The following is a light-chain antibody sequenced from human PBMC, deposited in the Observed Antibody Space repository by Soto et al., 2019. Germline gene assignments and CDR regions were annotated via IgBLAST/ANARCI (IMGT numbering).Light chain of an antibody. Sequence: QPALTQPASVSGSPGQSITISCTRTSSDVGSYNFVSWYQQHPGEVPKVMIYEVSKRPSGVSDRFSGSKSGNTASLTISGLQAEDEADYYCCADAGRSTYVFGTGTKVTVL. CDR2: EVS. J-gene: IGLJ1*01. CDR1: SSDVGSYNF. V-gene: IGLV2-23*02. CDR3: CADAGRSTYV.